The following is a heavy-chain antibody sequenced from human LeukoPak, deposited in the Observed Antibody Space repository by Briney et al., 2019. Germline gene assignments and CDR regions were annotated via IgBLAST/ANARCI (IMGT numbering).Heavy chain of an antibody. Sequence: ASVKVSCKASGYTFTGYYMHWVRQAPGQGLEWMGWINPNSGGTNYAQKFQGRVTVTRDTSISTAYMELSRLRSDDTAVYYCARDTYSSSWYSYYYYYMDVWGKGTTVTVSS. CDR3: ARDTYSSSWYSYYYYYMDV. V-gene: IGHV1-2*02. CDR1: GYTFTGYY. CDR2: INPNSGGT. D-gene: IGHD6-13*01. J-gene: IGHJ6*03.